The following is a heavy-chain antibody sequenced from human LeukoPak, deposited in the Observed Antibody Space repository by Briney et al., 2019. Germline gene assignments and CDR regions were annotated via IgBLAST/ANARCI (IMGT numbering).Heavy chain of an antibody. CDR2: ISWNSGSI. CDR1: GFTFDDYA. D-gene: IGHD6-6*01. V-gene: IGHV3-9*01. Sequence: RTGGSLRLSCAASGFTFDDYAMHWVRQAPGKGLEWVSGISWNSGSIGYADSVKGRFTISRDNAKNSLYLQMNSLRAEDTAVYYCARGLAEYNRYFDYWGQGTLVTVSS. J-gene: IGHJ4*02. CDR3: ARGLAEYNRYFDY.